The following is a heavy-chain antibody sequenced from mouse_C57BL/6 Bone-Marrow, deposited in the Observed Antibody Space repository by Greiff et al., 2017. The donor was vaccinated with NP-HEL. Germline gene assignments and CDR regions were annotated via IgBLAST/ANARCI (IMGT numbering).Heavy chain of an antibody. D-gene: IGHD1-1*01. CDR1: GYTFTDYY. V-gene: IGHV1-19*01. CDR2: INPYNGGT. Sequence: EVKLMESGPVLVKPGASVKMSCKASGYTFTDYYMNWVKQSHGKSLEWIGVINPYNGGTSYNQKFKGKATLTVDKSSSTAYMELNSLTSEDSAVYYCARSGTVFAYWGQGTLVTVSA. CDR3: ARSGTVFAY. J-gene: IGHJ3*01.